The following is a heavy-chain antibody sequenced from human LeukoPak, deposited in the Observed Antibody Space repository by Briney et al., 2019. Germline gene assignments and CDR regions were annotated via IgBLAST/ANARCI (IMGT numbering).Heavy chain of an antibody. V-gene: IGHV4-4*07. CDR2: IYTSGRT. Sequence: PSETLSLTCIVSGGSISGYYWSWIRQPAGKGLEWIGRIYTSGRTNYNPSLKSRVTMSVDTSKNQFSLKLSSVTAADTAVYHCARWHYDAFGIWGQGTMVTVSS. J-gene: IGHJ3*02. CDR1: GGSISGYY. CDR3: ARWHYDAFGI.